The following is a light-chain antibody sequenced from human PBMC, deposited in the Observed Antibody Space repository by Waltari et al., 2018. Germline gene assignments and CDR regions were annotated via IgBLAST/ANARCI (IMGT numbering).Light chain of an antibody. Sequence: QSALTQPASVSGSPGQSITISCTGTSSDFGNYKRFSWYQQHPGKAPKLMIYAVSKRPSGVSDRFSGSKSGDMASLTISGLQPEDEAEYFCSSYAGSSKGVFGGGTKVTVL. CDR3: SSYAGSSKGV. J-gene: IGLJ2*01. CDR2: AVS. CDR1: SSDFGNYKR. V-gene: IGLV2-23*02.